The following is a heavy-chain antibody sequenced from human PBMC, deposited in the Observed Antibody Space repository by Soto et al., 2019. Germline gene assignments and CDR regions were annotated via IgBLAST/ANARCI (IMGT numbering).Heavy chain of an antibody. CDR1: GFTFSSYA. V-gene: IGHV3-30-3*01. CDR2: ISYDGSNK. CDR3: ARGTGTTEYYGMDV. Sequence: QVQLVESGGGVVQPGRSLRLSCAASGFTFSSYAMHWVRQAPGKGLEWVAVISYDGSNKYYADSVKGRFTISRDNSKNTLYLQMNSLRAEDTAVYYCARGTGTTEYYGMDVWGQGTTVPVSS. D-gene: IGHD1-7*01. J-gene: IGHJ6*02.